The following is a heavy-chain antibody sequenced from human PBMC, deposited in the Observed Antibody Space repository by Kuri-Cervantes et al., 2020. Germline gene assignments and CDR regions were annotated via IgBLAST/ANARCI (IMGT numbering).Heavy chain of an antibody. Sequence: GESLKISCTASGFTFSSYWMSWVRQTPGKGLEWVANINQDGSETYYVDPVKGRFTISRDNAKNSLYLQMNSLRAEDTALYYCAKTAGSGTYLSGGYGMDVWGQGTTVTVSS. D-gene: IGHD3-10*01. CDR1: GFTFSSYW. CDR3: AKTAGSGTYLSGGYGMDV. CDR2: INQDGSET. J-gene: IGHJ6*02. V-gene: IGHV3-7*03.